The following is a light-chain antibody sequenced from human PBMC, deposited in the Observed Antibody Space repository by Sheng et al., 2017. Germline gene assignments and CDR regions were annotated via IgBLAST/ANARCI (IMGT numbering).Light chain of an antibody. V-gene: IGKV3-15*01. CDR1: QSVSSK. CDR2: GAS. Sequence: EVVMTQSPATLSVSPGERATLSCRASQSVSSKLAWYQQKPGQSPRLLISGASTRATGVPARFSGSGSGTDFTLTITSLQSEDFAVYYCQQHSYWPPTFGQGTKVEIK. CDR3: QQHSYWPPT. J-gene: IGKJ1*01.